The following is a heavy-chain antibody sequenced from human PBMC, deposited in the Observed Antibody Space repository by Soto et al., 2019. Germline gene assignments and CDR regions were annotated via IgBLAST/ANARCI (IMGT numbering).Heavy chain of an antibody. J-gene: IGHJ4*02. V-gene: IGHV3-23*01. CDR3: AKVPAYDYVWGTYYYFDY. D-gene: IGHD3-16*01. CDR1: GFAFSIYA. CDR2: ISGGGGST. Sequence: GGSLRLSCTASGFAFSIYAMGWVCQAPGKGLEWVSSISGGGGSTYYADSVKGRFTISRDNSKNTLYLQMNSLRAEDTAVYYCAKVPAYDYVWGTYYYFDYWGLGALVTDSS.